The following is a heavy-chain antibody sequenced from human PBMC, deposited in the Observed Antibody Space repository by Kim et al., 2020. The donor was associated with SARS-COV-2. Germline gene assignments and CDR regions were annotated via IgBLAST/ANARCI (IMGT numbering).Heavy chain of an antibody. CDR3: AREKAARYYYYGMDV. Sequence: SPKSRVTISVDTSKNQCSLKLSSVTAADTAVYYCAREKAARYYYYGMDVWGQGTTVTVSS. D-gene: IGHD6-13*01. J-gene: IGHJ6*02. V-gene: IGHV4-34*01.